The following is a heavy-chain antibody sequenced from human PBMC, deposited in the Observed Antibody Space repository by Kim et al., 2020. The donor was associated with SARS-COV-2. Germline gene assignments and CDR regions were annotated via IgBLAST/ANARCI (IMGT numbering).Heavy chain of an antibody. CDR3: TRVPGTTLAVSDAFD. Sequence: GGSLRLSCAASGFTFSGSDMHWVRQASGKGLEWVGLIRSKPNSYASADAAPGRCRFTISKDDYTNTPQLQIHSAKTEDPAEYDWTRVPGTTLAVSDAFD. CDR2: IRSKPNSYAS. V-gene: IGHV3-73*01. CDR1: GFTFSGSD. J-gene: IGHJ3*02. D-gene: IGHD1-7*01.